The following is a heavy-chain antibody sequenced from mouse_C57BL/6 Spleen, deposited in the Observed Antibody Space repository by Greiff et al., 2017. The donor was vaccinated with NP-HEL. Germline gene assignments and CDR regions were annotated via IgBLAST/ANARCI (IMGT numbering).Heavy chain of an antibody. CDR3: ARVGAWFAY. CDR2: INYDGSST. CDR1: GFTFSDYY. V-gene: IGHV5-16*01. J-gene: IGHJ3*01. Sequence: EVNLVESEGGLVQPGSSMKLSCTASGFTFSDYYMAWVRQVPEKGLEWVANINYDGSSTYYLDSLKSRFIISRDNAKNILYLQMSSLKSEDTATYYCARVGAWFAYWGQGTLVTVSA.